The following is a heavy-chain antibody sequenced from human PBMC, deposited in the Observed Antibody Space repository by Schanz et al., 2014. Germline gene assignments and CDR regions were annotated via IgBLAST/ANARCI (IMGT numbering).Heavy chain of an antibody. V-gene: IGHV1-3*04. CDR3: ARGIGGYGANNDFDY. J-gene: IGHJ4*02. CDR2: INTGSGDT. CDR1: GYTFTSYG. Sequence: QVQLVQSGAEVKKPGASVKVSCKASGYTFTSYGISWVRQAPGQRLEWMGWINTGSGDTEYSQNFQGRVTITRDTSASTAYMELSSLRSEDTAVYSCARGIGGYGANNDFDYWGQGTLVTVSS. D-gene: IGHD5-12*01.